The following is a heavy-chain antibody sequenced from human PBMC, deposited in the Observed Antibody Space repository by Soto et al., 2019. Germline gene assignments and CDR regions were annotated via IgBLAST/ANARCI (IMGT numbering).Heavy chain of an antibody. Sequence: QLQLQESGPGLVKPSETLSLTCTVTGGSISRSHNFWGWIRQPPGKGLELIGSIFYSGTTYNNPPXXXRXXLSVATSKNQFSLTLNSVTAADPAVYYCARYYGDYKNYFDYWGQGTLVTVSS. CDR1: GGSISRSHNF. V-gene: IGHV4-39*01. CDR2: IFYSGTT. D-gene: IGHD4-17*01. J-gene: IGHJ4*02. CDR3: ARYYGDYKNYFDY.